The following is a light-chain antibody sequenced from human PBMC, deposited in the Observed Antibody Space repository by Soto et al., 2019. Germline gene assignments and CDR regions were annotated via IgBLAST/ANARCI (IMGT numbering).Light chain of an antibody. J-gene: IGKJ5*01. CDR1: QSVSSD. CDR3: QQYGSSPPIT. V-gene: IGKV3-15*01. Sequence: IVMTQSPATLSVSPWERATLSCRASQSVSSDLAWYHQKPGQAPRLLIYGASTRATGIPARFSGSGSGTDFTLTISRLEPEDFAVYYCQQYGSSPPITFGQGTRLEIK. CDR2: GAS.